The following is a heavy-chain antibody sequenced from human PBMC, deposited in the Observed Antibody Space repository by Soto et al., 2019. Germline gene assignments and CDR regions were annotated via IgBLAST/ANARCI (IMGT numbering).Heavy chain of an antibody. Sequence: QTGGSLRLSCAASGFTFDDYAMHWVRQAPGKGLEWVSGISWNSGSIGYADSVKGRFTISRDNAKNSLYLQMNSLRAEDTALYYCAKAGGIAVAGNYFDYWGQGTLVTVSS. D-gene: IGHD6-19*01. V-gene: IGHV3-9*01. J-gene: IGHJ4*02. CDR3: AKAGGIAVAGNYFDY. CDR2: ISWNSGSI. CDR1: GFTFDDYA.